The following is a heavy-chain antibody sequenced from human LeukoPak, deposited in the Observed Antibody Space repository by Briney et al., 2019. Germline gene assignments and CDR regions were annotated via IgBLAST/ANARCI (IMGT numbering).Heavy chain of an antibody. D-gene: IGHD4-11*01. CDR2: IYYSGST. Sequence: PSETLSLTCTVSGGSISSYYWSWIRQPPGKGLGWIGYIYYSGSTNYNPSLKGRLTISVDTSKNQFSLKLSSVTAADTAVYYCARWAVTHDYWGQGTLVTVSS. CDR3: ARWAVTHDY. V-gene: IGHV4-59*01. CDR1: GGSISSYY. J-gene: IGHJ4*02.